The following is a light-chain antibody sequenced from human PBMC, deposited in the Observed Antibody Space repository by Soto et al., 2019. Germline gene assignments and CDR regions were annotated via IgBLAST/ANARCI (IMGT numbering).Light chain of an antibody. CDR3: CSYAGSSVA. Sequence: QSALTQPASVSGSPGQSITISCTGTSSDVGSYNLVSWYQQHPGKAPKLMIYEGSKRPSGVSNRFSGSKSGNTASLTISGVQAEDEAEYHCCSYAGSSVAFGGGTKVTVL. CDR1: SSDVGSYNL. CDR2: EGS. V-gene: IGLV2-23*01. J-gene: IGLJ2*01.